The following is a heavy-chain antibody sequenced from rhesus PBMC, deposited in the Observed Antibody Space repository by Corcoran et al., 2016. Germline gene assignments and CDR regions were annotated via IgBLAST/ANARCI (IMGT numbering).Heavy chain of an antibody. Sequence: QQQLQESGPGLVKPSETLSLTCAASGGSLSRNYWSWIRQPPGKGLEGMVGSSGSGRSTHEHPTPRMRVPISIDTGKTQYSLKLTSVPAADTAVDDCARFRIAGTTMGRGLDSWGQGVVVTVSS. CDR3: ARFRIAGTTMGRGLDS. J-gene: IGHJ6*01. CDR2: SSGSGRST. V-gene: IGHV4-173*01. CDR1: GGSLSRNY. D-gene: IGHD1-20*01.